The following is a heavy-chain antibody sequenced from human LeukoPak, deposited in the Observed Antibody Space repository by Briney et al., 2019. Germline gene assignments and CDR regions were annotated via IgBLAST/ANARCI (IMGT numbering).Heavy chain of an antibody. CDR1: GYSFTSYW. CDR2: IYPGDSDT. V-gene: IGHV5-51*01. Sequence: GESLKITCKGSGYSFTSYWIGRVRQMPGKGLEWMGIIYPGDSDTRYSPSFQGQVTISADRSISTAYLQWSSLKASDTAMYYCARLQLYYYDSSGYYSPLDYWGQGTLVTVSS. D-gene: IGHD3-22*01. J-gene: IGHJ4*02. CDR3: ARLQLYYYDSSGYYSPLDY.